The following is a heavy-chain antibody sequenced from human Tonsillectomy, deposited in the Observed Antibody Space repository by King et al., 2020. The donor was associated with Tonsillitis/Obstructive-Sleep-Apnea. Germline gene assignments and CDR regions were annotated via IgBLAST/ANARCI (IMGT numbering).Heavy chain of an antibody. V-gene: IGHV5-51*01. Sequence: VQLVESGAEVKKPGESLKISCKGSGYRFTDYWIAWVRQMPGKGLEWMGSVYPDDSDTRYSPSFQGQVTISVDKSINTAYLQWTSLKASDTGMYFCARRLSLDIHFWTGYFDSWGQGTLVPVPS. CDR1: GYRFTDYW. D-gene: IGHD3/OR15-3a*01. CDR2: VYPDDSDT. CDR3: ARRLSLDIHFWTGYFDS. J-gene: IGHJ4*02.